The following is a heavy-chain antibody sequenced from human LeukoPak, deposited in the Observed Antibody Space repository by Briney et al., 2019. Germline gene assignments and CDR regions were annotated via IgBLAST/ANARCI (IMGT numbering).Heavy chain of an antibody. CDR3: ARDSDYDFWSGSRYDYYMDV. V-gene: IGHV4-4*07. CDR1: GGSIRSYY. Sequence: PSETLSLTCTVSGGSIRSYYWSWIRQPAGKGLEWIGRIYTSGSTNYNPSLKSRVTMSVDTSKNQFSLKLSSVTAADTAVYYCARDSDYDFWSGSRYDYYMDVWGKGTTVTVSS. D-gene: IGHD3-3*01. J-gene: IGHJ6*03. CDR2: IYTSGST.